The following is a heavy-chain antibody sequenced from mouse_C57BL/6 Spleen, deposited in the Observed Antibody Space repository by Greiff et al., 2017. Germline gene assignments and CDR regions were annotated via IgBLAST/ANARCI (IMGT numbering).Heavy chain of an antibody. J-gene: IGHJ4*01. Sequence: VQGVESGPGLVQPSQSLSITCTVSGFSLTSYGVHWVRQSPGKGLEWLGVIWSGGSTDYNAAFISRLSISKDNSKSQVFFKMNSLQADDTAIYYCARPLFYYYGSSYGAMDYWGQGTSVTVSS. CDR3: ARPLFYYYGSSYGAMDY. CDR2: IWSGGST. CDR1: GFSLTSYG. D-gene: IGHD1-1*01. V-gene: IGHV2-2*01.